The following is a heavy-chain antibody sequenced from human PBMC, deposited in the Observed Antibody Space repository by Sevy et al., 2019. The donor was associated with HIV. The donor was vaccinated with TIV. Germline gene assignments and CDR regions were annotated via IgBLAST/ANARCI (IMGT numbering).Heavy chain of an antibody. J-gene: IGHJ6*02. D-gene: IGHD5-18*01. Sequence: GGSLRLSCAASGFTFTNYWMNWVRQAPGKGLEWVANIKQGGTEKYYVDTVKGRFTLSRDNAKNSLSLQMNSLRAEDTAVYYCARGGPLVDTPLIPWGMDVWGQGTTVTVSS. V-gene: IGHV3-7*01. CDR1: GFTFTNYW. CDR2: IKQGGTEK. CDR3: ARGGPLVDTPLIPWGMDV.